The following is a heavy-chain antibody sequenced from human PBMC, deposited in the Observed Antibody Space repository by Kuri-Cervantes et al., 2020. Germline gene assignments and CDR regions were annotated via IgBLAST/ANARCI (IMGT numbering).Heavy chain of an antibody. V-gene: IGHV1-8*02. D-gene: IGHD6-19*01. Sequence: ASVKVSCKVSGYTFTSYDINWVRQATGQGLEWMGWMNPNSGNTGYAQKFQGRVTMTRNTSISTAYMELSSLRSDDRAVYYCARFAVTGPRWFDPWGQGTLVTVSS. CDR3: ARFAVTGPRWFDP. CDR2: MNPNSGNT. CDR1: GYTFTSYD. J-gene: IGHJ5*02.